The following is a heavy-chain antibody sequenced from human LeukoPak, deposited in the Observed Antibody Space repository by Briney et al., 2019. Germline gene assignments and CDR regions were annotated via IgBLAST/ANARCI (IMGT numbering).Heavy chain of an antibody. V-gene: IGHV1-3*01. CDR2: INAGNGNT. D-gene: IGHD6-13*01. CDR3: ARARILGIAAAGFDY. Sequence: ASVKVSCKASGYTFTGYSIHWVRQAPGQWLEWMGWINAGNGNTKYSQKFQGRVTITRDTSASTAYMELSSLRSEDTAVYYCARARILGIAAAGFDYWGQGTLVTVSS. J-gene: IGHJ4*02. CDR1: GYTFTGYS.